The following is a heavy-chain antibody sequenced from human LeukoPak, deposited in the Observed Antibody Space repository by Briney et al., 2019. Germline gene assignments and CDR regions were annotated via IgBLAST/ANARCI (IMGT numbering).Heavy chain of an antibody. CDR1: GVSISSSNSY. Sequence: PSETLSLTCTVSGVSISSSNSYWGWIRQPPGKGLEWIGEIYHSGSTNYNPSLKSRVTISVDKSKNQFSLKLSSVTAADTAVYYCASIGTAMGYWGQGTLVTVSS. CDR3: ASIGTAMGY. D-gene: IGHD5-18*01. CDR2: IYHSGST. J-gene: IGHJ4*02. V-gene: IGHV4-39*07.